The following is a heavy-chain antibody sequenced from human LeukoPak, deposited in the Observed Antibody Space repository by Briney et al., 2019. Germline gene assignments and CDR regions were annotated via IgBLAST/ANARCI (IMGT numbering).Heavy chain of an antibody. D-gene: IGHD4-17*01. CDR2: MFHSGST. CDR1: GSLISTGYY. V-gene: IGHV4-38-2*01. Sequence: PSETLSLTCAVSGSLISTGYYWAWIRQPPGKGLEWIGHMFHSGSTYYNPSLKSRVTISGDTSKNKFSLNLSSVTAADTAVYYCARINVFGDYIWVPNHSGQGTLVTVSS. J-gene: IGHJ5*02. CDR3: ARINVFGDYIWVPNH.